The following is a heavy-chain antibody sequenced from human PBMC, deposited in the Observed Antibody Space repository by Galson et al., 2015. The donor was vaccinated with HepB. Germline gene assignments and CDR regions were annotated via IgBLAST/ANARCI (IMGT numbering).Heavy chain of an antibody. CDR1: GYTFSNYG. J-gene: IGHJ4*02. V-gene: IGHV1-18*01. D-gene: IGHD2-2*01. CDR3: AREHMPGPCGDY. CDR2: IRAKEGKT. Sequence: SVKVSCKASGYTFSNYGVTWVRQVPGQGLEWMGGIRAKEGKTNYAQKFQDRVVMTTDTSTRTAFLELRSLRSDDTAVYYCAREHMPGPCGDYWGQGTPVAVSS.